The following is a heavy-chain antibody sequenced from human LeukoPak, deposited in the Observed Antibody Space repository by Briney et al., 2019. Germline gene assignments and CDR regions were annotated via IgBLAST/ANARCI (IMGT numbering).Heavy chain of an antibody. D-gene: IGHD3-22*01. Sequence: GGSLRLSCAASGFTFSSHGMHWVRQAPGKGLEWVAVIWYDGSNKYYADSVKGRFTISRDNSKNTLYLQMNSLRAEDTAVYYCARSLWDSSGYTPEDHIDYWGQGTLVTVSS. CDR3: ARSLWDSSGYTPEDHIDY. CDR1: GFTFSSHG. J-gene: IGHJ4*02. V-gene: IGHV3-33*08. CDR2: IWYDGSNK.